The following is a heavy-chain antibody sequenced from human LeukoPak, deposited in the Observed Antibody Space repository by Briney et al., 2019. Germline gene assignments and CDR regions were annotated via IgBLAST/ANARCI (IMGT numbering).Heavy chain of an antibody. Sequence: GASVKVSLTCTVYSCTISSYNWSWLAPGQGLEWMGWISAYNGNTNYAQKLQGRVTMTTDTSTSTAYMELRSLRSDDTAVYYCARRGRGAVPLALEYWGQGILVTVSS. CDR2: ISAYNGNT. CDR1: VYSCTISS. V-gene: IGHV1-18*01. J-gene: IGHJ4*02. CDR3: ARRGRGAVPLALEY. D-gene: IGHD2-2*01.